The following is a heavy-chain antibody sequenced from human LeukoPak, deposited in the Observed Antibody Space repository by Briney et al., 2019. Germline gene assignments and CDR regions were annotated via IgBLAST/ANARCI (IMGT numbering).Heavy chain of an antibody. CDR3: ARWSSRDYYYVDY. CDR1: GGSISSYS. CDR2: MYSSGST. Sequence: SETLSLTCTLSGGSISSYSWSWIRQPAGKGLEWIGRMYSSGSTKYNPSLKSRVTMSVDTSKNQISLKLTSVTAADTAIYYCARWSSRDYYYVDYWGQGTLVTVSS. D-gene: IGHD3-22*01. J-gene: IGHJ4*02. V-gene: IGHV4-4*07.